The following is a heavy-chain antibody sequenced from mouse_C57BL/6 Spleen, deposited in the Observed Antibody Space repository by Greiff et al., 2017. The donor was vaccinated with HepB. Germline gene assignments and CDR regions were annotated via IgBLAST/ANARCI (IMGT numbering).Heavy chain of an antibody. Sequence: VQLQQSGPELVKPGASVKLSCKASGYTFTSYDINWVKQRPGQGLEWIGWIYPRDGSTKYNEKFKGKATLTVDTSSSTAYMELHSLTSEDSAVYFCARGSNYVLFAYWGQGTLVTVSA. V-gene: IGHV1-85*01. J-gene: IGHJ3*01. CDR1: GYTFTSYD. CDR2: IYPRDGST. CDR3: ARGSNYVLFAY. D-gene: IGHD2-5*01.